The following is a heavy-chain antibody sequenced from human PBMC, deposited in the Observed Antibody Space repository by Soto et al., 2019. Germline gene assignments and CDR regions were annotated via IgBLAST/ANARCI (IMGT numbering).Heavy chain of an antibody. CDR2: ISHSENT. CDR3: ARGIPASNRGSSYFDY. J-gene: IGHJ4*02. V-gene: IGHV4-4*02. CDR1: GASINTDNC. D-gene: IGHD2-2*01. Sequence: QVQLQESGPGLVKPSGTLSLTCAVSGASINTDNCWNWVRQSPGKGLEWIGEISHSENTIYNPSLKSRLTISMDKSRTLFSLKLSFVTAADTAMYYCARGIPASNRGSSYFDYWGQGAPVTVSS.